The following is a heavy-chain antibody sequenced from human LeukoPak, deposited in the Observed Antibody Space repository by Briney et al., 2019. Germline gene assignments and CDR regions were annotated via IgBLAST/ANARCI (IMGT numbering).Heavy chain of an antibody. Sequence: PSETLSLTCTVSGGSISSGDYYWSWIRQPPGKGLEWIGYIYYSGSTYYNPSLKSRVTISVDTSKNQFSLKLSSVTAADTAVYYCAREYCSSTSCSRGQDERGFDYWGQGTLVTVSS. V-gene: IGHV4-30-4*08. J-gene: IGHJ4*02. CDR1: GGSISSGDYY. CDR2: IYYSGST. D-gene: IGHD2-2*01. CDR3: AREYCSSTSCSRGQDERGFDY.